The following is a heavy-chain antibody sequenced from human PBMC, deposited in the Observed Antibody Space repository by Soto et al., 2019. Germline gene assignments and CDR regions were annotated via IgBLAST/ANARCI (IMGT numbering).Heavy chain of an antibody. V-gene: IGHV1-18*01. CDR3: ARDGWVVPAARFDY. J-gene: IGHJ4*02. CDR1: GYTFTSYG. D-gene: IGHD2-2*01. CDR2: ISAYNGNT. Sequence: VASVKVSCKASGYTFTSYGISWVRQAPGQGLEWMGWISAYNGNTNYAQKLQGRVTMTTDTSTSTAYMELRSLRSDDTAVYYCARDGWVVPAARFDYWGQGTLVTVSS.